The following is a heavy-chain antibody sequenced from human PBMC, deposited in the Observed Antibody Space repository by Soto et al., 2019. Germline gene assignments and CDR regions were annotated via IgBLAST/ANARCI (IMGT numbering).Heavy chain of an antibody. CDR3: TTDLYDSSD. Sequence: PGGSLRLSCAASGFAVSANYVSWVRQAPGKGLEWVSLIYTDGTTYYADSVKGRLTFSRDNSKNSLYLQMNSLKTEDTAVYYCTTDLYDSSDWGQGTLVTVSS. D-gene: IGHD3-22*01. CDR2: IYTDGTT. CDR1: GFAVSANY. J-gene: IGHJ4*02. V-gene: IGHV3-53*01.